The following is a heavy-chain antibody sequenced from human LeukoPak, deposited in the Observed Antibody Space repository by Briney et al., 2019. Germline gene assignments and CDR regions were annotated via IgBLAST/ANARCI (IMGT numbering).Heavy chain of an antibody. J-gene: IGHJ4*02. CDR2: IYYSGST. CDR1: GGSISSYY. V-gene: IGHV4-59*01. D-gene: IGHD6-19*01. CDR3: ARVSRQWLVPDYFDY. Sequence: EASETLSLTCTVSGGSISSYYWSWIRQPPGKGLEWIGYIYYSGSTNYNPSLKSRVTISVDTSKNQFSLKLSSVTAADTAVYYCARVSRQWLVPDYFDYWGQGTLVTVSS.